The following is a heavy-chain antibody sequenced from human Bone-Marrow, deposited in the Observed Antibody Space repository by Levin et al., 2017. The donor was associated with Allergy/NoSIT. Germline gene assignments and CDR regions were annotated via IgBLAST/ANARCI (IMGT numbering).Heavy chain of an antibody. D-gene: IGHD3-10*01. CDR1: GFTFTDAW. V-gene: IGHV3-15*01. CDR2: IKSTSDGGTT. CDR3: TTLGSSRKFDY. J-gene: IGHJ4*02. Sequence: TSGGSLRLSCAASGFTFTDAWMNWVRQAPGKGLEWIGRIKSTSDGGTTDYAAPVKGRFTISRDDSESTVYLLMNSLKIEDTAIYYCTTLGSSRKFDYWGQGALVTVSS.